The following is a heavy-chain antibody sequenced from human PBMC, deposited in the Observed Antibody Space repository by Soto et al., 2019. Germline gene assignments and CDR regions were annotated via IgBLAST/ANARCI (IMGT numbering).Heavy chain of an antibody. Sequence: SETLSLTCAVYGGSFSGYYWSWIRQPPGKGLEWIGEINHSGSTNYNPSLKSRVTISVDTSKNQFSLKLSSVTAADTAVYYCARGGGGGSSSWYYYYYYMDVWGKGTTVTVSS. CDR3: ARGGGGGSSSWYYYYYYMDV. V-gene: IGHV4-34*01. CDR2: INHSGST. J-gene: IGHJ6*03. D-gene: IGHD6-13*01. CDR1: GGSFSGYY.